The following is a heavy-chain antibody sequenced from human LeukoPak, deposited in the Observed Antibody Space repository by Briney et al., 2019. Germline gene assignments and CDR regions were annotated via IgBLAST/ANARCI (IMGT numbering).Heavy chain of an antibody. D-gene: IGHD2-8*01. CDR1: GGSISSSSYY. CDR2: IYYSGST. CDR3: AREGPDCTNGVCLYYMDV. Sequence: KPSETLSLTCTVSGGSISSSSYYWGWIRQPPGKGLEWIGSIYYSGSTYYNPSLKSRVTISVDTSKNQFSLKLSSVTAADTAVYYCAREGPDCTNGVCLYYMDVWGKGTTVTVSS. J-gene: IGHJ6*03. V-gene: IGHV4-39*07.